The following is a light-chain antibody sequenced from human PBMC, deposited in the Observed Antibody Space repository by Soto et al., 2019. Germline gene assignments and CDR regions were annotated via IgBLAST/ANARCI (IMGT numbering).Light chain of an antibody. CDR2: GAS. V-gene: IGKV3-15*01. J-gene: IGKJ1*01. Sequence: EIVMTQSPATLSVSPGERATLSCRASQSVSSNLAWYQQKPGQAPRLLIYGASTRATGIPARFSGSGSGTEFTLTISSRQSEDFAVYYCQRYNNWPRTFGQGTKVKIK. CDR3: QRYNNWPRT. CDR1: QSVSSN.